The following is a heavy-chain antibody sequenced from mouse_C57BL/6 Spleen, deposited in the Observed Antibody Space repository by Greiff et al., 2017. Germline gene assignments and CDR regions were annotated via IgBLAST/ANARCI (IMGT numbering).Heavy chain of an antibody. V-gene: IGHV1-64*01. J-gene: IGHJ1*03. Sequence: VQLQQSGAELVKPGASVKLSCKASGYTFTSYWMHWVKQRPGQGLEWIGMIHPNSGSTNYNEKFKSKATMTVDKSSSTAYMQLSILTSEDSAVYYCASYYGSSPYWYFDVWGTGTTVTVSS. CDR3: ASYYGSSPYWYFDV. CDR2: IHPNSGST. D-gene: IGHD1-1*01. CDR1: GYTFTSYW.